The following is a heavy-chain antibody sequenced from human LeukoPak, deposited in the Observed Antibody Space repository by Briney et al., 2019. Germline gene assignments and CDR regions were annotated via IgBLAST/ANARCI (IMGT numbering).Heavy chain of an antibody. CDR2: ISGSGGST. V-gene: IGHV3-23*01. CDR3: AKQIYDILTGRDY. CDR1: GFTFSSYA. Sequence: PGGSLRLSSAASGFTFSSYAMSWVRQAPGKGLEWVSAISGSGGSTYYADSVKGRFTISRDNSKNTLYLQMNSLRAEDTAVYYCAKQIYDILTGRDYWGQGTLVTVSS. D-gene: IGHD3-9*01. J-gene: IGHJ4*02.